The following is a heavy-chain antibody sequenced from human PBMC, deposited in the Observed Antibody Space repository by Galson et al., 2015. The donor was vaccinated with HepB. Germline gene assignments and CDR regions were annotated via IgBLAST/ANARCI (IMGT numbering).Heavy chain of an antibody. CDR2: ISGSGGST. J-gene: IGHJ4*02. Sequence: SLRLSCAASGFTFSSYAMSWVRQAPGKGLEWVSAISGSGGSTYYADSVKGRFTISRDNSKNTLHLQMNSLRADDTAVYYCGGGHSYGPMPYWGQGTLVTVSS. CDR3: GGGHSYGPMPY. D-gene: IGHD5-18*01. V-gene: IGHV3-23*01. CDR1: GFTFSSYA.